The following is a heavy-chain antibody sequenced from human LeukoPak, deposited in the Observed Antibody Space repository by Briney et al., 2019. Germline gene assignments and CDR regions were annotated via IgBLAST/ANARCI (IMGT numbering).Heavy chain of an antibody. D-gene: IGHD6-13*01. J-gene: IGHJ4*02. V-gene: IGHV4-59*08. CDR1: GGSIRKYY. CDR3: ERHSSWYYDFDY. CDR2: ISYSGNT. Sequence: SETLSLSCSVSGGSIRKYYWSWIRHPPGNGLEWIGYISYSGNTNYNPSLKSRLTISVDLSTTQFSLKLTSVTGADTAVYYCERHSSWYYDFDYWGEGTLVTVSS.